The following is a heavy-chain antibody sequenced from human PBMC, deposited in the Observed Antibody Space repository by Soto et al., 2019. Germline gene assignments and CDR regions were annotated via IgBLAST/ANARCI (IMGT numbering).Heavy chain of an antibody. D-gene: IGHD3-10*01. V-gene: IGHV1-8*01. J-gene: IGHJ4*02. CDR2: MNPNSGNT. CDR3: AAHHTSYGSGSYSVDY. Sequence: QVQLVQSGAEVKKPGASVKVSCKASGYTFTSYDINWVRQATGQGLEWMGWMNPNSGNTGYAQKFQGRVTMTRNTXIXXAYMELSSLRSEDTAVYYCAAHHTSYGSGSYSVDYWGQGTLVTVSS. CDR1: GYTFTSYD.